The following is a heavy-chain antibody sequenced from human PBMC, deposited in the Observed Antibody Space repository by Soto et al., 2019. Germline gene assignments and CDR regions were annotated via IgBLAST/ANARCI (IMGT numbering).Heavy chain of an antibody. J-gene: IGHJ4*02. CDR1: GFTFSTYG. Sequence: QVHLVECGGGVVQPGRSLRLSCAASGFTFSTYGMHWVRQAPGKGLEWVALIWNHGREDSYADSVKGRFTISRDNSKNTLWLQMNSLRADDTAVYYCVRGPWLVGDVTSFDYWGQGSLVTVSS. V-gene: IGHV3-33*01. D-gene: IGHD6-19*01. CDR2: IWNHGRED. CDR3: VRGPWLVGDVTSFDY.